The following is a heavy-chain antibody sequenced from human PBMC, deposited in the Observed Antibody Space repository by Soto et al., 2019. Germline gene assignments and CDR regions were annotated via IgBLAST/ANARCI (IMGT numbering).Heavy chain of an antibody. V-gene: IGHV4-39*01. CDR3: ARSFMGGIFFDY. CDR1: GGSISSSSYY. J-gene: IGHJ4*02. D-gene: IGHD3-16*01. CDR2: IYYSGST. Sequence: PSETLSLTCTVSGGSISSSSYYWGWIRQPPGKGLEWIGSIYYSGSTYYNPSLKSRVTISVDTSKNQFSLKLSSVTAADTAVYYCARSFMGGIFFDYWGQGTLVTVSS.